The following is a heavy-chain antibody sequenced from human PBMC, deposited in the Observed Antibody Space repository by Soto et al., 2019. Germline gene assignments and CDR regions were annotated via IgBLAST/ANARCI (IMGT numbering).Heavy chain of an antibody. D-gene: IGHD2-21*02. CDR3: ARVRGGDKRGYWFDP. V-gene: IGHV4-31*03. CDR1: GGSISSGGSY. J-gene: IGHJ5*02. Sequence: QVQLQESGPGLVKPSQTLSLTCTVSGGSISSGGSYWSGIRQHPGKVLGWMGYMHHSGSTYYNPSLQGRVTTSANTSNNRVSLKLGSVTAADTAVYYCARVRGGDKRGYWFDPWGQGTLVTVSS. CDR2: MHHSGST.